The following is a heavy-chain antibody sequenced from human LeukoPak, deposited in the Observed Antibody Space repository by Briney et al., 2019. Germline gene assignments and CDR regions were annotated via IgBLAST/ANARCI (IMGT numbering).Heavy chain of an antibody. V-gene: IGHV3-33*01. J-gene: IGHJ3*02. D-gene: IGHD6-13*01. CDR2: IWSDSSHK. CDR3: VSAAGAFDM. Sequence: GGSLRLSCAASGFAFNTYGMHWIRQAPGKGLEWVAVIWSDSSHKYYMDSMKGRCTISRDNSKNMVYLQMNSLRVEDTAVYYCVSAAGAFDMWGLGTLVTASS. CDR1: GFAFNTYG.